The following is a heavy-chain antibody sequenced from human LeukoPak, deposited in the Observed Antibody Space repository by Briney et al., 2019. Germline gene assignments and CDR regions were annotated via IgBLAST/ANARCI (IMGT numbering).Heavy chain of an antibody. J-gene: IGHJ3*01. V-gene: IGHV5-51*01. D-gene: IGHD1-26*01. CDR1: GDSSTSYC. Sequence: GESLKISCKVSGDSSTSYCIGWVRQMPGKGREWMGGIYPGDSGPTYSPSFQGQVTISVDKSISNAYLQWSSLQASDTAMYYCGMSGDRVPLQDDVFDVWGQGTMVTVST. CDR2: IYPGDSGP. CDR3: GMSGDRVPLQDDVFDV.